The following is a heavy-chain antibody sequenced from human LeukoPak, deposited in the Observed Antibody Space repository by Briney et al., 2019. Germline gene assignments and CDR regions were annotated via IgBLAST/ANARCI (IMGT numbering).Heavy chain of an antibody. J-gene: IGHJ4*02. V-gene: IGHV4-59*08. CDR3: ARHMGLGYSYGYPYFDY. Sequence: SQTLSLTCTVSGGSITSYYWSWIRQPPGKGLEWIGDIYYRGSTNYNPSLKSRVTISVDTSKNQFSLKLSSVTAADTAVYYCARHMGLGYSYGYPYFDYWGQGTLVTVSS. D-gene: IGHD5-18*01. CDR2: IYYRGST. CDR1: GGSITSYY.